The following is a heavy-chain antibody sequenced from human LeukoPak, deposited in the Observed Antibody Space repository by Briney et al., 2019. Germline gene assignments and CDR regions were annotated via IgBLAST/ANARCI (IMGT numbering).Heavy chain of an antibody. J-gene: IGHJ3*02. CDR2: TSVYNGDT. Sequence: ASVKVSCKASGYTFNTYGVGWVRQAPGQGLEWMGWTSVYNGDTHYIQKLQGRVTMTTDRATSTAYMELRSLRSDDTAVYYCARPAMIGDDAFDIWGQGTMVTVSS. CDR3: ARPAMIGDDAFDI. CDR1: GYTFNTYG. D-gene: IGHD3-22*01. V-gene: IGHV1-18*01.